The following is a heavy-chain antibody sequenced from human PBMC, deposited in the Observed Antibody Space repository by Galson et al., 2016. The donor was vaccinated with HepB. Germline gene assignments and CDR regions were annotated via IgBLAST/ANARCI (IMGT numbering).Heavy chain of an antibody. CDR2: ISGVSDRK. J-gene: IGHJ4*01. D-gene: IGHD4-11*01. CDR3: AKKSPYSNVRQYYLEN. Sequence: SLRLSCAASGFTFSNYAMSWVRQAPGKGPEWVSAISGVSDRKYYAGSMKDRFIISRDDSRNMLFLQLNSLRAEDTAIYYCAKKSPYSNVRQYYLENWGLGTLVTVSS. CDR1: GFTFSNYA. V-gene: IGHV3-23*01.